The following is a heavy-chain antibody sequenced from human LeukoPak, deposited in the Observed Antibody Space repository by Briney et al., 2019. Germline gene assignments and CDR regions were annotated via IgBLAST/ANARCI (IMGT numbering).Heavy chain of an antibody. D-gene: IGHD5-18*01. V-gene: IGHV3-30*02. CDR3: AKERIVGGYRYGPFDH. CDR2: IRYDGSNK. J-gene: IGHJ4*02. Sequence: GGSLRLSCAASAFTFSRYGMHWVRQAPGKGLEWVAFIRYDGSNKYYADSVKGRFTISRDNSKNTLYLQMNSLRAEDTALYYCAKERIVGGYRYGPFDHWGQGTLVTVSS. CDR1: AFTFSRYG.